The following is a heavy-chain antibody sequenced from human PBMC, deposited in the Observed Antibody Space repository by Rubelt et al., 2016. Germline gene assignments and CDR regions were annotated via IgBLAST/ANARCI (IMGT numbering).Heavy chain of an antibody. Sequence: LSLKSRVTISVDTSKNQFSLKLSSVTAADTAVYYCARGVDQPDDWGQGTLVTVSS. J-gene: IGHJ4*02. V-gene: IGHV4-34*01. CDR3: ARGVDQPDD. D-gene: IGHD2-15*01.